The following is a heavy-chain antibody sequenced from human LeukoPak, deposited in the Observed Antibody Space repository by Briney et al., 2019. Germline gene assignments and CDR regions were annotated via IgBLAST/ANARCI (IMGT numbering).Heavy chain of an antibody. CDR2: ICDNGNT. D-gene: IGHD6-13*01. CDR3: ARHAAAGSFDY. Sequence: SETLSLTCTFSGGSFSPAHWSWIRQPPGKGLEWIGVICDNGNTDYNPSLKSRVTISVDTSKSQFSLKLSSLAAADTAVYYCARHAAAGSFDYWGQGTLVTVSS. V-gene: IGHV4-59*01. CDR1: GGSFSPAH. J-gene: IGHJ4*02.